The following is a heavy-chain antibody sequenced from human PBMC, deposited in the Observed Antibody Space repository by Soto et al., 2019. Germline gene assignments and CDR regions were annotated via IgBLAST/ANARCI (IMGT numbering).Heavy chain of an antibody. CDR3: ASSQTTVTSYDY. V-gene: IGHV4-31*03. Sequence: SETLSLTCTFSGCSISSGGYYWSWIRQHPGKGLEWIGYIYYSGSTYYNPSLKSRVTISVDRSKNQFSLKLSSVTAADTAVYYCASSQTTVTSYDYWGQGTLVTVSS. CDR1: GCSISSGGYY. J-gene: IGHJ4*02. D-gene: IGHD4-17*01. CDR2: IYYSGST.